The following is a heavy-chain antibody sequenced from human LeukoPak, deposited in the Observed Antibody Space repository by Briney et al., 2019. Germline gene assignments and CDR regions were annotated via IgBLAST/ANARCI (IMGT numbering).Heavy chain of an antibody. CDR2: VYTSGRT. CDR3: ARVSTLDGIVLDS. Sequence: PSETLSLTCNVSGGSISGGNYYWSWIRQPAGKGLYWIGRVYTSGRTNYNPSLRNRVSMSLDTSKNQFSLTLNSVTAADTAVYYCARVSTLDGIVLDSWGQGILVTVSP. D-gene: IGHD2-15*01. CDR1: GGSISGGNYY. J-gene: IGHJ4*02. V-gene: IGHV4-61*02.